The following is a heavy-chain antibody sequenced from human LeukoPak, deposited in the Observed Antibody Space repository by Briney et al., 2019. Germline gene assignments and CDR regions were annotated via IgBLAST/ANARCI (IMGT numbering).Heavy chain of an antibody. Sequence: PGGSLRLSCAASGFTFGNAWMTWVRQAPGKGLEWVGFIRSNLYGGTPEYAASVKGRFTISRDDSNSIAYLEMDSLKTDDTAVYYCTRDQTPYYWGQGTLVTVSS. CDR1: GFTFGNAW. CDR2: IRSNLYGGTP. J-gene: IGHJ4*02. CDR3: TRDQTPYY. V-gene: IGHV3-49*04.